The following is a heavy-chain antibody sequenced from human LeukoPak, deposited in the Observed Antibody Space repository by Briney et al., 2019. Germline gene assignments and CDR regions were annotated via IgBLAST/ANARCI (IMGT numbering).Heavy chain of an antibody. Sequence: PGGSLRLSCAASGFTFSYYSLNWVRQAPGKGLEWVSSITKSNSLYYADSLKGRFTISRDNAKNSLYLQMNSLRPEDTALYYCAKEGDYYGSGSHRDAFDMWGQGTMVTVSS. CDR1: GFTFSYYS. CDR2: ITKSNSL. D-gene: IGHD3-10*01. CDR3: AKEGDYYGSGSHRDAFDM. J-gene: IGHJ3*02. V-gene: IGHV3-21*01.